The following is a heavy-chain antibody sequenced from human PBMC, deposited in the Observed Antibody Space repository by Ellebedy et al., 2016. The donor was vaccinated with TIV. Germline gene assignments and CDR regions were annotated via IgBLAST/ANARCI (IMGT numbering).Heavy chain of an antibody. CDR3: ARGMRVMSYYYGMDV. J-gene: IGHJ6*02. D-gene: IGHD3-16*01. V-gene: IGHV3-7*04. Sequence: GESLKISCAASGFTFSNSWMNWVRQAPGKGLEWVANIKEDGSEKYYVDSVKGRFTIARDNAKNSLYLQMNSLRAEDTAVYHCARGMRVMSYYYGMDVWGQGTTVTVSS. CDR2: IKEDGSEK. CDR1: GFTFSNSW.